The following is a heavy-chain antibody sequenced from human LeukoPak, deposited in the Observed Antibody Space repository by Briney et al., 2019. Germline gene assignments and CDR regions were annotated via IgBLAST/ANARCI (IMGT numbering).Heavy chain of an antibody. CDR2: INHSGST. V-gene: IGHV4-34*01. Sequence: PSETLSLTCAVYGGSFSGYYWSWIRQPPGKGLEWIGEINHSGSTNYNPSIKSRVTISVDTSKNQFSLKLSSVTAADTAVYYCARGRYSSNYYYYYYMDVWGKGTTVTVSS. CDR3: ARGRYSSNYYYYYYMDV. D-gene: IGHD6-13*01. CDR1: GGSFSGYY. J-gene: IGHJ6*03.